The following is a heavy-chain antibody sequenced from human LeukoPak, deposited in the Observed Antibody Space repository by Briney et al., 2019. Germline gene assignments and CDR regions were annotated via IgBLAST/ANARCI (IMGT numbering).Heavy chain of an antibody. D-gene: IGHD1-14*01. CDR2: INHSGST. CDR3: ARGGRSRSAFDI. Sequence: MPSETLSLTCAVYGGSFSGYYWSWIRQPPGKGLEWIGEINHSGSTNYNPSLKSRVTISVDTSKNQFSLKLSSVTAADTAVYYCARGGRSRSAFDIWGQGTMVTVSS. CDR1: GGSFSGYY. V-gene: IGHV4-34*01. J-gene: IGHJ3*02.